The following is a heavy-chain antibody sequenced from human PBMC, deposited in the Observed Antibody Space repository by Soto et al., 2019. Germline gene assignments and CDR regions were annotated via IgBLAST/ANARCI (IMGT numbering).Heavy chain of an antibody. CDR3: ARRAGQQANWTGDY. Sequence: SETLSLTCAVYGGSFSGYYWSWIRQPPGKGLEWIGEINHSGSTNYNPSLKSRVTISVDTSKNQFSLKLNSVTAADTAVYYCARRAGQQANWTGDYWGQGTLVTVSS. V-gene: IGHV4-34*01. D-gene: IGHD1-20*01. J-gene: IGHJ4*02. CDR1: GGSFSGYY. CDR2: INHSGST.